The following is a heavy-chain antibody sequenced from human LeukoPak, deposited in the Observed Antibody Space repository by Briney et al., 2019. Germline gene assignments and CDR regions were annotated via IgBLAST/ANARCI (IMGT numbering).Heavy chain of an antibody. CDR3: ARLVDVGNYYDSSGYLTPFDY. CDR2: MYFSGST. V-gene: IGHV4-39*01. Sequence: SETLSLTCTVSGASIDTNNYYWGWIRQTPGKGLEWIGSMYFSGSTYYNPSLKSRVTISVDTSKNQFSLKLSSVTAADTAVYYCARLVDVGNYYDSSGYLTPFDYWGQGTLVTVSS. CDR1: GASIDTNNYY. J-gene: IGHJ4*02. D-gene: IGHD3-22*01.